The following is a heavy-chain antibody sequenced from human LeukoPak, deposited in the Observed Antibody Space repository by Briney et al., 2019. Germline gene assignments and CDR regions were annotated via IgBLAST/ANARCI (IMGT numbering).Heavy chain of an antibody. J-gene: IGHJ4*02. V-gene: IGHV3-23*01. CDR2: ISGSGGST. CDR1: GFTFSSYA. CDR3: ARAPRPTYYYDSSGYPHYFYF. Sequence: GGSLRLSCAASGFTFSSYAMSWVRQAPGKGLEWVSAISGSGGSTYYADSVKGRFTISRDNSKNTLYLQMNSLRAEDTAVYYCARAPRPTYYYDSSGYPHYFYFWGQGTLVNVFS. D-gene: IGHD3-22*01.